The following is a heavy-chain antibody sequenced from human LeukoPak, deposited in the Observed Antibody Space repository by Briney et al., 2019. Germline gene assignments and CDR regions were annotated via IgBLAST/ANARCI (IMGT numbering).Heavy chain of an antibody. V-gene: IGHV4-34*01. Sequence: SETLSLTCAVYGGSFSGYYWSWIRQPPGKGLEWIGEINRSGSTNYNPSLKSRVTISVDTSKNQFSLKLSSVTAADTAVYYCARVPSRSPYYYDSSGYYRNDAFDIWGQGTMVTVSS. CDR1: GGSFSGYY. CDR2: INRSGST. J-gene: IGHJ3*02. CDR3: ARVPSRSPYYYDSSGYYRNDAFDI. D-gene: IGHD3-22*01.